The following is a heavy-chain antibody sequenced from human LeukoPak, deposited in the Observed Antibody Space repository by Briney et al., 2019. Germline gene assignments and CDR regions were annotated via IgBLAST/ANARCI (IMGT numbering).Heavy chain of an antibody. CDR2: ISRSGSNI. J-gene: IGHJ4*02. CDR3: ARIMTTATTGDY. Sequence: GGSLRLSCAASGFTFSSYEMNWVRQGPGKGLEWLSYISRSGSNIYYADSVKGRFTISRDNAKNSLYLQMNSLRAEDTAVYYCARIMTTATTGDYWGQGTLVTVSS. CDR1: GFTFSSYE. V-gene: IGHV3-48*03. D-gene: IGHD4-17*01.